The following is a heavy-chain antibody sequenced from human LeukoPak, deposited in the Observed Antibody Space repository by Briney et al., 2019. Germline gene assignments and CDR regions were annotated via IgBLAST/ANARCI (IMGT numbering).Heavy chain of an antibody. Sequence: GGSLGLSCATSGFPFVAYALHWVRQAPGKGLEWVAVISSDTTNKYYMDSVKGRFTISRDNSKNTLYLQMDSLRLEDTAVYYCARLAAASPGYWGQGTLVTVSS. V-gene: IGHV3-30*10. D-gene: IGHD3-16*01. CDR3: ARLAAASPGY. J-gene: IGHJ4*02. CDR1: GFPFVAYA. CDR2: ISSDTTNK.